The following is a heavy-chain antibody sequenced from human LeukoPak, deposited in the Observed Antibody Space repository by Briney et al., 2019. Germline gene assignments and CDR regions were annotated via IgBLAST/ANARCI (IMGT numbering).Heavy chain of an antibody. D-gene: IGHD4-17*01. V-gene: IGHV4-59*01. J-gene: IGHJ5*02. CDR1: GCSISGYY. Sequence: SETLSLTCTVSGCSISGYYWSWIRQPPGKGLEWIGYIYYTGSTNYNPSLKSRVIISVDTSKNQFSLKVSSVTAADTAVYYCVRSKRGTYGWFDPWGQGTLVTVSS. CDR3: VRSKRGTYGWFDP. CDR2: IYYTGST.